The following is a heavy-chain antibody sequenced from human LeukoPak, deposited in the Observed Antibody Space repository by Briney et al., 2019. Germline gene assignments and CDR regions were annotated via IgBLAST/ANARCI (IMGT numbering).Heavy chain of an antibody. D-gene: IGHD6-19*01. V-gene: IGHV4-59*01. J-gene: IGHJ4*02. CDR2: IHLSGST. Sequence: SETLSLTCTVSGGSITTYYWSWIRQPPGKGLEWIGYIHLSGSTNYNPSLKSRVTISVDTSKHQFSLKLSSVTAADTAVYYCARNTDSSAWYYDYWGQGTLVTVSS. CDR3: ARNTDSSAWYYDY. CDR1: GGSITTYY.